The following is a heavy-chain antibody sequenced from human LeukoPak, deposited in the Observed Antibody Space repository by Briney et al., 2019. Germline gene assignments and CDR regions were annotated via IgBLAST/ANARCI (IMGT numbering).Heavy chain of an antibody. V-gene: IGHV1-18*01. Sequence: ASVKVSCKASGYTFTSYGISWVRQAPGQGLEWMGWISAYNGNTNYAQKLQGRVTMTTDTSTSTAYMELRSLRSDDTAVYYCARDPAIRPPGDAFDIWGQGTMVTVSS. CDR1: GYTFTSYG. CDR3: ARDPAIRPPGDAFDI. J-gene: IGHJ3*02. CDR2: ISAYNGNT. D-gene: IGHD6-6*01.